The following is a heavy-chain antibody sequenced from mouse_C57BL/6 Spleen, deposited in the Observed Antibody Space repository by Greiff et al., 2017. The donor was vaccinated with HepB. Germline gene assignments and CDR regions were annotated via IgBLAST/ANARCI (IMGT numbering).Heavy chain of an antibody. Sequence: EVKLEESGPELVKPGASVKIPCKASGYTFTGYNMDWVKQSHGKSLEWIGDINPNNGGTIYNQKFKGKATLTVDKSSSTAYMELRSLTSEDTAVYYCARCGSYYYGSRGYFDYWGQGTTLTVSS. CDR2: INPNNGGT. J-gene: IGHJ2*01. CDR1: GYTFTGYN. CDR3: ARCGSYYYGSRGYFDY. V-gene: IGHV1-18*01. D-gene: IGHD1-1*01.